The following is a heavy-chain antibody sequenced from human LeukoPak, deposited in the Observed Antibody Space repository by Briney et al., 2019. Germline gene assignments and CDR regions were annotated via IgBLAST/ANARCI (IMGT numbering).Heavy chain of an antibody. CDR1: GFTFSSYS. CDR2: ISSSSSYI. V-gene: IGHV3-21*01. Sequence: GGSLRLSCAASGFTFSSYSMNWVRQAPGEGLEWVSSISSSSSYIYYADSVKGRFTISRDNAKNSLYLQMNSLRAEDTAVYYCANLPASGNFDYWGQGTLVTVSS. D-gene: IGHD6-13*01. CDR3: ANLPASGNFDY. J-gene: IGHJ4*02.